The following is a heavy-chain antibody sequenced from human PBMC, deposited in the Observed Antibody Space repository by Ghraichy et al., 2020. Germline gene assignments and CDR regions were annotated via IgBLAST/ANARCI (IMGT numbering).Heavy chain of an antibody. V-gene: IGHV1-69*13. J-gene: IGHJ3*02. Sequence: SVKVSCKASGGTFSSYAISWVRQAPGQGLEWMGGIIPIFGTANYAQKFQGRVTITADESTSTAYMELSSLRSEDTAVYYCARDVGVVGAADDAFDIWGQGTMVTVSS. D-gene: IGHD1-26*01. CDR1: GGTFSSYA. CDR3: ARDVGVVGAADDAFDI. CDR2: IIPIFGTA.